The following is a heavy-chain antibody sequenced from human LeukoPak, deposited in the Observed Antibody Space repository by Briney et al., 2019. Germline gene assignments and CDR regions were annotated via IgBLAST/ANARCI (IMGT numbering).Heavy chain of an antibody. CDR1: GGSFSGYY. J-gene: IGHJ4*02. CDR3: ARGRGGSYPPRDFDY. D-gene: IGHD1-26*01. V-gene: IGHV4-34*01. CDR2: INHSGST. Sequence: PSETLSLTCAVYGGSFSGYYWSWIRQPPGKGLEWIGEINHSGSTNYNPSLKSRATISVDTSKNQFSLKLSSVTAADTAVYYCARGRGGSYPPRDFDYWGQGTLVTVSS.